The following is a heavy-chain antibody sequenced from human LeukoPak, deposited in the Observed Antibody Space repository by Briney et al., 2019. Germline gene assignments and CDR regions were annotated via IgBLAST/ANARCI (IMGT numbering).Heavy chain of an antibody. CDR2: IYTSGST. V-gene: IGHV4-4*07. D-gene: IGHD2-21*01. Sequence: SETLSLTCTVSGGSISSYYWSWIRQPAGKGLEWIGRIYTSGSTNYNPSLKSRVTISVDTSKNQFSLKLSSVTAADTAVYYCARDHLAYCGGDCSYWGGNWFDPWGQGTLVTVSS. CDR3: ARDHLAYCGGDCSYWGGNWFDP. J-gene: IGHJ5*02. CDR1: GGSISSYY.